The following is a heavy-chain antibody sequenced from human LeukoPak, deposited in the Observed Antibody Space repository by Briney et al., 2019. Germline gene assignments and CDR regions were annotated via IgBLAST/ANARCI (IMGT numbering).Heavy chain of an antibody. V-gene: IGHV1-69*04. Sequence: GSSVKVSCMAPGGTFSSYGINWVRQAPGQGLEWMGRIIPILGKASYAQKFEGRVTITADKSTSTAYMELSSLRSEDTAVYYCARDEAPVVVGASIVNWFDPWGQGTLVTVSS. D-gene: IGHD2-2*01. CDR3: ARDEAPVVVGASIVNWFDP. CDR1: GGTFSSYG. CDR2: IIPILGKA. J-gene: IGHJ5*02.